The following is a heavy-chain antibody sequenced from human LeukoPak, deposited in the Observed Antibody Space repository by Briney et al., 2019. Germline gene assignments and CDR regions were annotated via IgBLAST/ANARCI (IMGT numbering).Heavy chain of an antibody. CDR2: IYYSGSS. V-gene: IGHV4-59*08. CDR3: ARHKRYSSGWCDY. D-gene: IGHD6-19*01. CDR1: GGSISSYY. Sequence: PSETLSLTCTVSGGSISSYYWSWIRQPPGKGLEWIGYIYYSGSSNYNPSLKSRVTMSVDTSKNQFSLKLSSVTAADTAVYYCARHKRYSSGWCDYWGQGTLVTVSS. J-gene: IGHJ4*02.